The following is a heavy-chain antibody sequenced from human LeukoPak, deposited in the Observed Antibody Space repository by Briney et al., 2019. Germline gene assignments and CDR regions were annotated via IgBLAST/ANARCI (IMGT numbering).Heavy chain of an antibody. CDR1: GFTFSSYA. D-gene: IGHD5-18*01. J-gene: IGHJ6*04. V-gene: IGHV3-23*01. CDR3: AKDTGGYSYGFGMDV. CDR2: ISGSGGST. Sequence: GGSLRLSCAASGFTFSSYAMSWVRQAPGKGLEWVSAISGSGGSTYYADSVKGRFTISRDNSKNTLYLQMNSLRAEDTAVYYCAKDTGGYSYGFGMDVWGKGTTVTVSS.